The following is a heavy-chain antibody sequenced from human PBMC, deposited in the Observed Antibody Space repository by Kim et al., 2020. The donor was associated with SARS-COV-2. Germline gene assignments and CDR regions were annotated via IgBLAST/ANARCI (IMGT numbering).Heavy chain of an antibody. CDR3: ARRVVGTYFFDY. CDR2: T. V-gene: IGHV5-51*01. J-gene: IGHJ4*02. D-gene: IGHD3-22*01. Sequence: TRYSPSFQGQVTISADKSISTAYLQWSSLKASDTAIYYCARRVVGTYFFDYWGQGTLVTVSS.